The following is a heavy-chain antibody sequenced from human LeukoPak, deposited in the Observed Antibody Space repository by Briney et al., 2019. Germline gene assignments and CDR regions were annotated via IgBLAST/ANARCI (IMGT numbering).Heavy chain of an antibody. Sequence: GESLKISCKGSGYSFTSYWISGVRQMPGKGLEWMGRIDPSDSYTNYSPSFQGHVTISADKSISTAYLQWSSLKASDTAMYYCARRWPVDTAMERTDAFDIWGQGTMVTVSS. CDR2: IDPSDSYT. CDR3: ARRWPVDTAMERTDAFDI. CDR1: GYSFTSYW. V-gene: IGHV5-10-1*01. D-gene: IGHD5-18*01. J-gene: IGHJ3*02.